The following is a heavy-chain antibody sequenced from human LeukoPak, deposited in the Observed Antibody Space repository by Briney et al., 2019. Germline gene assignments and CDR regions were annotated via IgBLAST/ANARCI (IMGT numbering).Heavy chain of an antibody. V-gene: IGHV3-43*02. CDR1: GFTFDDYA. CDR2: ISGDGSKT. J-gene: IGHJ4*02. CDR3: TKDIGERGYSVH. D-gene: IGHD5/OR15-5a*01. Sequence: PGGSLRLSCAASGFTFDDYAMHWVRQAPGKGLQWVSLISGDGSKTYYADSVKGRFTISRDNRKNSLYLQMNSLRTEDTAFYYCTKDIGERGYSVHWGQGTLVTVSS.